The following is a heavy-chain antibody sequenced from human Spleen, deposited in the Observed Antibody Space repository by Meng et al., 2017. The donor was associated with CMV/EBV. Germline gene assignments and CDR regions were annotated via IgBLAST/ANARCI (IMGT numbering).Heavy chain of an antibody. V-gene: IGHV3-7*01. D-gene: IGHD3-10*01. Sequence: GESLKISCAASGFTFSSYWMSWVRQAPGKGLEWVANIKQDGSEKYYVDSVKGRFTISRDNAKNSLYLQMNSLRAEDTAIYYCARGADLLLWFGESPQDYWGQGTLVTVSS. CDR1: GFTFSSYW. CDR2: IKQDGSEK. J-gene: IGHJ4*02. CDR3: ARGADLLLWFGESPQDY.